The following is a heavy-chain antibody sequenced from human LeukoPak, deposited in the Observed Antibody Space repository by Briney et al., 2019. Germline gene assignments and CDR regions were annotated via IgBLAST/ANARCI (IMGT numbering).Heavy chain of an antibody. CDR2: INPSGGST. CDR1: GYTFTSYY. V-gene: IGHV1-46*01. J-gene: IGHJ4*02. D-gene: IGHD1-26*01. Sequence: ASVKVSCKASGYTFTSYYTHWVRQAPGQGLEWMGIINPSGGSTSYAQKFQGRVTMTRDTSTSTVYMELSSLRSEDTAVYYCARGILLSDVGAPHGSFDYWGQGTLVTVSS. CDR3: ARGILLSDVGAPHGSFDY.